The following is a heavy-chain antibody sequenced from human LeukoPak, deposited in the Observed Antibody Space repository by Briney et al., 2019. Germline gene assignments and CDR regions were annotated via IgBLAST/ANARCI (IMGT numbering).Heavy chain of an antibody. J-gene: IGHJ4*02. D-gene: IGHD6-13*01. CDR1: GYTFYNYG. CDR2: ISAYNGNT. Sequence: ASVKVSCKASGYTFYNYGISWMRQAPGQGLEWMGWISAYNGNTKYLQKLQGRVTVTTDTSTSTAYMELRSLRSDDTAVYYCARDGVAAASFLDYWGQGTLVTVSS. CDR3: ARDGVAAASFLDY. V-gene: IGHV1-18*01.